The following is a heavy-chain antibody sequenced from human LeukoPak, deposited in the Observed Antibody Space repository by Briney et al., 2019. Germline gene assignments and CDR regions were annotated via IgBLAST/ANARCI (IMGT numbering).Heavy chain of an antibody. CDR2: ITPSGGI. V-gene: IGHV1-46*01. Sequence: ASVKVSCKASGYTFIDYYVNWVRQAPGQGLEWMGRITPSGGISYAQKFQGRVTMTRDMSTNTVYMELSSLRSEDTAVYYCARVDSTSPHELDYWGQGTLVTVSS. D-gene: IGHD3-22*01. J-gene: IGHJ4*02. CDR3: ARVDSTSPHELDY. CDR1: GYTFIDYY.